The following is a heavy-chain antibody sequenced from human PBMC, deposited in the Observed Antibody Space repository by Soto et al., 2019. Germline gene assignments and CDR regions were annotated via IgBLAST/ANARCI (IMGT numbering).Heavy chain of an antibody. CDR2: INHSGST. V-gene: IGHV4-34*01. J-gene: IGHJ6*03. CDR3: AREHTGVVASYYYMDV. D-gene: IGHD2-15*01. Sequence: PSETLSLTCAVYGGSFSGYYWSWIPHPPGKGLEWIGEINHSGSTNYNPSLKSRVTISVDTSKNQFSLKLSSVTAADTAVYYCAREHTGVVASYYYMDVWGKGTTVTVSS. CDR1: GGSFSGYY.